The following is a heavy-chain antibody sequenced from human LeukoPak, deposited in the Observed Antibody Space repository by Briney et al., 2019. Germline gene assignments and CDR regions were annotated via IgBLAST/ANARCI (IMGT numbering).Heavy chain of an antibody. CDR2: INHSGST. CDR3: ARRRSGEMNY. Sequence: SETLSLTCAVSGVSFSGYNWSWIRQPPGKGLEWIGEINHSGSTNYNPSLKSRVTISVDTSKNQFSLKLSSVTAADTAVYYCARRRSGEMNYWGQGTLVTVSS. D-gene: IGHD5-24*01. V-gene: IGHV4-34*01. CDR1: GVSFSGYN. J-gene: IGHJ4*02.